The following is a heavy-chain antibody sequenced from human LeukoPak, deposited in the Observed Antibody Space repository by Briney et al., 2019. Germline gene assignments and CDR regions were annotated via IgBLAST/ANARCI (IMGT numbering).Heavy chain of an antibody. CDR3: AREAHYYGSGSLYYYYYYMDV. CDR1: GYTFTSYG. V-gene: IGHV1-18*01. J-gene: IGHJ6*03. CDR2: NSAYNGNT. Sequence: ASVKVSCKASGYTFTSYGISWVRQAPGQGLEWMGWNSAYNGNTNYAQKLQGRVTMTTDTSTSTAYMELRSLRSDDTAVYYCAREAHYYGSGSLYYYYYYMDVWGKETTVTVSS. D-gene: IGHD3-10*01.